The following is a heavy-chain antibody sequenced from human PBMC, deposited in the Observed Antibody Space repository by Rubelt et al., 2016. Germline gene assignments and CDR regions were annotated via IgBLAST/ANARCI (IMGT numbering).Heavy chain of an antibody. V-gene: IGHV3-21*01. Sequence: EVQLVESGGGLVQPGGSLRLSCAASGFTFSSYSMNWVRQAPGKGLEWVSSISSSSSYIYYADSVKGRFTISRDNAKNSLYLQMNSLRAEDTAVYYCASRNDFWSGPDYGMDVWGQGTTVTVSS. CDR2: ISSSSSYI. CDR1: GFTFSSYS. J-gene: IGHJ6*02. CDR3: ASRNDFWSGPDYGMDV. D-gene: IGHD3-3*01.